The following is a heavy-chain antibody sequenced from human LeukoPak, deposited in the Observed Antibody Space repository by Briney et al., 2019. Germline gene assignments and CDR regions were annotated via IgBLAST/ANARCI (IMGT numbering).Heavy chain of an antibody. CDR2: INRDGSST. D-gene: IGHD2-15*01. CDR3: ARDPEDSPHFDY. V-gene: IGHV3-74*01. Sequence: GGSLRLSCAASGIIFSNYWMHWVRQAPGKGLVWVSRINRDGSSTSYADSVKGRFTISRDNAKNTLYLQMNSLRAEDTAVYYCARDPEDSPHFDYWGQGTLVTVSS. CDR1: GIIFSNYW. J-gene: IGHJ4*02.